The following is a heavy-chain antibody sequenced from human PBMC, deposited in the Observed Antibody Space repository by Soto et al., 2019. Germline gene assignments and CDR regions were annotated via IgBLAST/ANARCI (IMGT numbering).Heavy chain of an antibody. CDR2: ISGSGGST. CDR1: GFTFSSYA. CDR3: AKPRDYYYFYGMDV. Sequence: GGSLRLSCAASGFTFSSYAMSWVRQAPGKGLEWVSAISGSGGSTYYADSVKGRFTISRDNSKNTLYLQMNSRRAEDTAVYYCAKPRDYYYFYGMDVWGQGTTVTVSS. V-gene: IGHV3-23*01. J-gene: IGHJ6*02.